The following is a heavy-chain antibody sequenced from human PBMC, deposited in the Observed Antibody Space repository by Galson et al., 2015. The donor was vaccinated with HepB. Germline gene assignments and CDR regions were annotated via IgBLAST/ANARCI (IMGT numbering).Heavy chain of an antibody. CDR2: ISYDGSNK. D-gene: IGHD3-22*01. CDR3: ARDPLNHYYDSSGYPLRRTMFDY. J-gene: IGHJ4*02. CDR1: GFTFSSYA. Sequence: SLRLSCAASGFTFSSYAMHWVRQAPGKGLEWVAVISYDGSNKYYADSVKGRFTISRDNSKNTLYLQMNSLRAEDTAVYYCARDPLNHYYDSSGYPLRRTMFDYWGQGTLVTVSS. V-gene: IGHV3-30-3*01.